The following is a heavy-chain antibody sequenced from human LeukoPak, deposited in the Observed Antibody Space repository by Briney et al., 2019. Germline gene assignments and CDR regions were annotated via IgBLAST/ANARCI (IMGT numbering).Heavy chain of an antibody. CDR1: GSSISSSSYY. CDR2: IYYSEST. V-gene: IGHV4-39*01. CDR3: ASPAPMVRGVISY. Sequence: KPSETLSLTCTVSGSSISSSSYYWGWIRQPPGKGLEWIGSIYYSESTYYNPSLKSRVTISVDTSKNQFSLKLSSVTAADTAVYYCASPAPMVRGVISYWGQGTLVTVSS. D-gene: IGHD3-10*01. J-gene: IGHJ4*02.